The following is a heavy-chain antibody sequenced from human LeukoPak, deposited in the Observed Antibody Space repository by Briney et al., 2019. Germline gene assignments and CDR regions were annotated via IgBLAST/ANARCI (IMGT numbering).Heavy chain of an antibody. V-gene: IGHV3-30*02. CDR1: GVTFRSYG. CDR3: ATDRATQYFDY. Sequence: GGSLRLSCAASGVTFRSYGMHWVRQAPGKGLEWVAFIWYDGSNKYYADSVKGRFTISRDNSRNTLFLQMNSLRAEDTAVYYCATDRATQYFDYWGQGTLVSVSS. CDR2: IWYDGSNK. J-gene: IGHJ4*02. D-gene: IGHD2-15*01.